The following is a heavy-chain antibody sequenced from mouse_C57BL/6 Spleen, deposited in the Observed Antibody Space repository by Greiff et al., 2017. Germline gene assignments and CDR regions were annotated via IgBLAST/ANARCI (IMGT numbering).Heavy chain of an antibody. J-gene: IGHJ3*01. D-gene: IGHD2-4*01. CDR2: IYPGSGST. V-gene: IGHV1-55*01. CDR1: GYTFTSYW. CDR3: ARPPIDYDYDGAWFAD. Sequence: VQLQQPGAELVKPGASVKMSCKASGYTFTSYWITWVKQRPGQGLEWIGDIYPGSGSTNYNEKFKSKATLTVDTSSSTAYMQLSSLTSEDSAVYDCARPPIDYDYDGAWFADWGQGTLVTVSA.